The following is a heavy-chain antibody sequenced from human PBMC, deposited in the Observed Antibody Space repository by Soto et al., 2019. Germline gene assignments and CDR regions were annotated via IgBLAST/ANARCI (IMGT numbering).Heavy chain of an antibody. J-gene: IGHJ6*02. V-gene: IGHV3-33*01. CDR3: ARDVRRRGYYYYGMDV. D-gene: IGHD3-10*01. CDR1: GFTFSGYG. Sequence: QVQLVESGGGVVQPGRSLRLSCAASGFTFSGYGMHWVRQAPGKGLECVAVIWYDGSNKYYAESVKGRFTISRDNSKNTLYLQMNSLRAEDTAGYYCARDVRRRGYYYYGMDVWGQGTTVTVSS. CDR2: IWYDGSNK.